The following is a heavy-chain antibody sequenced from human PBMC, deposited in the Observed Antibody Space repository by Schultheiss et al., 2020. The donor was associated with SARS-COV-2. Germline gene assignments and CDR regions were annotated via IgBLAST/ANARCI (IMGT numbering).Heavy chain of an antibody. V-gene: IGHV3-9*01. CDR3: ARGSRDIVVVPAAHTPRGY. D-gene: IGHD2-2*01. CDR1: GFTFDDYA. Sequence: GGSLRLSCAASGFTFDDYAMHWVRQAPGKGLEWVSGISWNSGSIGYADSVKGRFTISRDNAKNSLYLQMNSLRAEDTAVYYCARGSRDIVVVPAAHTPRGYWGQGTLVTVSS. CDR2: ISWNSGSI. J-gene: IGHJ4*02.